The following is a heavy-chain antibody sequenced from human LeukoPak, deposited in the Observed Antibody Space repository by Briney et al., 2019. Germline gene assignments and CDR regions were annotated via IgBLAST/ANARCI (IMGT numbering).Heavy chain of an antibody. CDR2: IYYSGST. V-gene: IGHV4-39*01. CDR1: GGSISSYY. Sequence: SETLSLTCTVSGGSISSYYWGWIRQPPGKGLEWIGSIYYSGSTYYNPSLKSRVTISVDTSKNQFSLKLSSVTAADTAVYYCAIPRGFGDRFDPWGQGTLVTVSS. CDR3: AIPRGFGDRFDP. J-gene: IGHJ5*02. D-gene: IGHD3-10*01.